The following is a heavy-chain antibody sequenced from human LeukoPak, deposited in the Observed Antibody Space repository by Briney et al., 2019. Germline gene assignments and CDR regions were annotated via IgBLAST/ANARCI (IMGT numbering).Heavy chain of an antibody. Sequence: ASVKVSCKDSGYIFNDYYIKWVRQAPGQGLEWMAWIHSNSGGTSFAQKFQGRVTMTRDTSINTAYMDLSSLRSDDTAVYYCARVKVGARDSGMDVWGQGTTVTVSS. CDR3: ARVKVGARDSGMDV. D-gene: IGHD1-26*01. J-gene: IGHJ6*02. V-gene: IGHV1-2*02. CDR1: GYIFNDYY. CDR2: IHSNSGGT.